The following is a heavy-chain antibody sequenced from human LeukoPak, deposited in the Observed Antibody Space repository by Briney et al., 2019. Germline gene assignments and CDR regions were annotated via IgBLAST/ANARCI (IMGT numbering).Heavy chain of an antibody. D-gene: IGHD2-2*02. J-gene: IGHJ4*02. CDR3: ARDRYCSSTSCYTNTLFDY. CDR1: GYTFTSYG. V-gene: IGHV1-18*01. Sequence: ASVKVSCKASGYTFTSYGISWVRQAPGQGLEWMGWISAYNGNTTYAQKLQGRVTMTTDTSTSTAYMELRSLRSDDTAVYYCARDRYCSSTSCYTNTLFDYWGQGTLVTVSS. CDR2: ISAYNGNT.